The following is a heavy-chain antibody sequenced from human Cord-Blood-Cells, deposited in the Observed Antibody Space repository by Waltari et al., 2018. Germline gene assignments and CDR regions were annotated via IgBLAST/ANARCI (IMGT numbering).Heavy chain of an antibody. CDR1: GFTFDDYA. J-gene: IGHJ4*02. V-gene: IGHV3-9*01. CDR2: IRWNSGSI. D-gene: IGHD6-19*01. CDR3: AKWRSSGWYFDY. Sequence: EVQLVESGGGLVQPGRSLRLSCAASGFTFDDYAMHWVRQAPGKGLEWVSGIRWNSGSIGYADSVKGRFTISRDNAKNSLYLQMNSLRAEDTALYYCAKWRSSGWYFDYWGQGTLVTVSS.